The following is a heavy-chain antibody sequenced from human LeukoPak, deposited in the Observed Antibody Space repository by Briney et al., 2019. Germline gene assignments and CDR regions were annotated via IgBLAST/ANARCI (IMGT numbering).Heavy chain of an antibody. CDR1: GYTFTNYA. D-gene: IGHD2-2*01. Sequence: ASVKVSCKASGYTFTNYAMNWVRQAPGQGLEWMGWISAYNGNTDYAQKLQGRVTMTTDTSTSTAYMELRSLRSDDTAVYYCARAGDIVVVAVAGAGYYYMDVWGKGTTVTVSS. J-gene: IGHJ6*03. CDR3: ARAGDIVVVAVAGAGYYYMDV. V-gene: IGHV1-18*01. CDR2: ISAYNGNT.